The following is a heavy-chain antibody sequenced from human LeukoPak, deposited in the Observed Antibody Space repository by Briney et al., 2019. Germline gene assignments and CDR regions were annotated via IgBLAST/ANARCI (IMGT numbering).Heavy chain of an antibody. Sequence: PSETLSLTCTVSGYSISSGYYWGWIRQPPGKGLEWIGSIYHSGSTYYNPSLKSRVTISVDTSKNQFSLKLSSVTAADTAVYYCARVRVGWDIVVVPAAYFDYWGQGTLVTVSS. V-gene: IGHV4-38-2*02. D-gene: IGHD2-2*01. CDR1: GYSISSGYY. CDR2: IYHSGST. CDR3: ARVRVGWDIVVVPAAYFDY. J-gene: IGHJ4*02.